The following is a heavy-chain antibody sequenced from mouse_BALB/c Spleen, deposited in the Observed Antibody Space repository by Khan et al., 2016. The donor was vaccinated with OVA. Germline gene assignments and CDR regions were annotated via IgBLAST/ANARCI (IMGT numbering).Heavy chain of an antibody. CDR2: IFPGTGTT. CDR3: ARGYFGNYEFVY. CDR1: GYTFTSYW. V-gene: IGHV1S132*01. J-gene: IGHJ3*01. Sequence: VQLQESGAELVKPGASVKLSCKTSGYTFTSYWIQWVKQRPGQGLGWIGQIFPGTGTTYYNENFKGKATLTVDTSSSTAYMQLSSLTSADSAVYFCARGYFGNYEFVYWGQGTLVTVSP. D-gene: IGHD2-1*01.